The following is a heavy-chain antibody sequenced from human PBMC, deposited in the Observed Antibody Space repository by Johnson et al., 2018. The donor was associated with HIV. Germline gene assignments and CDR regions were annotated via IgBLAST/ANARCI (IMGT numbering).Heavy chain of an antibody. Sequence: QVHLVESGGGVVQPGRSLRLSCAASGFTFSSYGMHWVRQAPGKGLEWVAVIWYDGSNKYYADSVKGRFTISRDISKNTLYLQMNSLRAEDTAVYYCARASVSSPRYSSSSDDAFDIWGQGTMVTVSS. CDR2: IWYDGSNK. J-gene: IGHJ3*02. D-gene: IGHD6-6*01. CDR1: GFTFSSYG. V-gene: IGHV3-33*01. CDR3: ARASVSSPRYSSSSDDAFDI.